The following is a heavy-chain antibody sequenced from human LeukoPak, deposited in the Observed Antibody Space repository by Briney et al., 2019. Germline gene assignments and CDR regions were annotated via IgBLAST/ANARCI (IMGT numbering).Heavy chain of an antibody. Sequence: GRSLRLSCAASGFTFSSYAMHWVRQAPGKGLEWVAVISYDGTITYYADSVKGRFTNSRVNPKNTLYLQLNSLRAEDTAIYYCARDSTYYYDSGSSGPHYFDSWGQGTLVTVSS. V-gene: IGHV3-30*01. CDR1: GFTFSSYA. CDR3: ARDSTYYYDSGSSGPHYFDS. D-gene: IGHD3-10*01. J-gene: IGHJ4*02. CDR2: ISYDGTIT.